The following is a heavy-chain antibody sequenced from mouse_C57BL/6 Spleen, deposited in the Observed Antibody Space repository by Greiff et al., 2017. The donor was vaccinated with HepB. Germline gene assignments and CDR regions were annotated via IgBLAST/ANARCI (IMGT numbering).Heavy chain of an antibody. CDR2: ISDGGSYT. V-gene: IGHV5-4*01. Sequence: DVKLVESGGGLVKPGGSLKLSCAASGFTFSSYAMSWVRQTPEKRLEWVATISDGGSYTYYPDNVKGRFTISRDNAKNNLYLQMSHLKSEDTAMYYCARDRITTVVRNYAMDYWGQGTSVTVSS. J-gene: IGHJ4*01. D-gene: IGHD1-1*01. CDR3: ARDRITTVVRNYAMDY. CDR1: GFTFSSYA.